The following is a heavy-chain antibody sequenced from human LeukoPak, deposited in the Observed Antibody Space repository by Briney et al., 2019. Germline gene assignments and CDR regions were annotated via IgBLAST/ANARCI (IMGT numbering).Heavy chain of an antibody. J-gene: IGHJ4*02. Sequence: GGPLRLSCAASGFTFSSYAMSWVRQAPGKGLEWVSAISGSGGSTYYADSVKGRFTISRDNSKNTLYLQMNSLRAEDTAVYYCAKGRPIDYYGSGSYSAFDYWGQGTLVTVSS. CDR3: AKGRPIDYYGSGSYSAFDY. V-gene: IGHV3-23*01. CDR2: ISGSGGST. CDR1: GFTFSSYA. D-gene: IGHD3-10*01.